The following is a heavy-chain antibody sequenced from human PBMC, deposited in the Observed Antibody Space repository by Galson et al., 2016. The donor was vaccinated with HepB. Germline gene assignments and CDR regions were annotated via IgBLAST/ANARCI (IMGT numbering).Heavy chain of an antibody. Sequence: SETLSLTCTVSGDSVNSPYYYWTFIRQPPGKGLELIGYVYHTGNTDYNPSLESRVTISLDTSKNQFPLKLSSVTAADTAVYYCARGGSWGPVGAAAGNIWFDPWGQGALVTVSS. CDR1: GDSVNSPYYY. J-gene: IGHJ5*02. CDR3: ARGGSWGPVGAAAGNIWFDP. D-gene: IGHD6-13*01. V-gene: IGHV4-61*01. CDR2: VYHTGNT.